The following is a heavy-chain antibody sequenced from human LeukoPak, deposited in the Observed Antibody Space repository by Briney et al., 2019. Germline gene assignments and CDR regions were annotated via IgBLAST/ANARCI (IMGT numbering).Heavy chain of an antibody. CDR1: GGSISSSSYY. CDR3: ASLVGARERCFDY. V-gene: IGHV4-39*01. D-gene: IGHD1-26*01. Sequence: SETLSHTCTVSGGSISSSSYYGGWIRQPPGKGLEWIGSIYYSGSTYYNPSLKSRVTISVDTSKNQFSLKLSSVTAADTAVYYCASLVGARERCFDYWGQGTLVTVSS. CDR2: IYYSGST. J-gene: IGHJ4*02.